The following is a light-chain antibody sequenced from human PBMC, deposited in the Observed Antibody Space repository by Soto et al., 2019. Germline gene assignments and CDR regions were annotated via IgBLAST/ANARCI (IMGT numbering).Light chain of an antibody. CDR3: QQYGSSPLT. V-gene: IGKV3-20*01. CDR2: GAS. CDR1: QSVSSSY. Sequence: EIVLTQSPGTLSLSPGERATLSCRASQSVSSSYLAWYQQKPGQAPRLLIYGASSRATGIPDRFSGSGSGTDVTLTIRRLEPEDCAVYYCQQYGSSPLTFGGGTKVEIK. J-gene: IGKJ4*02.